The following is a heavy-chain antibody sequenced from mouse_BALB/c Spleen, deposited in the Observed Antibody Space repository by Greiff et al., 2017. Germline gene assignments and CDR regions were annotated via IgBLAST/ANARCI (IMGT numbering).Heavy chain of an antibody. Sequence: QVQLQQSGAELVRPGVSVKISCKGSGYTFTDYAMHWVKQSHAKSLEWIGVISTYYGDASYNQKFKGKATMTVDKSSSTAYMELARLTSEDSAIYYCARGGNYYGSSYFDYWGQGTTLTVSS. J-gene: IGHJ2*01. D-gene: IGHD1-1*01. CDR1: GYTFTDYA. V-gene: IGHV1S137*01. CDR2: ISTYYGDA. CDR3: ARGGNYYGSSYFDY.